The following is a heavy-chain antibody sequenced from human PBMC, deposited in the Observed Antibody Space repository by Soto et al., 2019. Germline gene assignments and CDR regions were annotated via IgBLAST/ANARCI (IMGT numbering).Heavy chain of an antibody. CDR1: GYSFSNYG. V-gene: IGHV1-18*01. CDR3: ARDGYYGSGSYGMDV. J-gene: IGHJ6*02. Sequence: QVHLVQSGAEVKKPGASVKVSCKTSGYSFSNYGISWVRQAPGQGLEWLGWISDYNGNTNYAQKFQGRVIMTTDTSTKTAYMVLRSLRFDDTAVYYCARDGYYGSGSYGMDVWGQGTTFTVSS. CDR2: ISDYNGNT. D-gene: IGHD3-10*01.